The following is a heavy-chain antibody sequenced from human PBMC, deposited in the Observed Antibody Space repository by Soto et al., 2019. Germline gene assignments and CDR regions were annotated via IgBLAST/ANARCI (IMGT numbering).Heavy chain of an antibody. J-gene: IGHJ4*02. D-gene: IGHD2-8*02. CDR2: ISYDGSNK. Sequence: GGSLRLSCAASGFTFSSYGMHWVRQAPGKGLEWVAVISYDGSNKYYADSVKGRFTISRDNSKNTLYLQMNSLRAEDTAVYYCATRAGGGIDYWGQGTLVTVSS. V-gene: IGHV3-30*03. CDR1: GFTFSSYG. CDR3: ATRAGGGIDY.